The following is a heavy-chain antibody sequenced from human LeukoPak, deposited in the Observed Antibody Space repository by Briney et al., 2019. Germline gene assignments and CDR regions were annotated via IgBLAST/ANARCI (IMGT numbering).Heavy chain of an antibody. CDR3: AKGDTPDNSYNYFAP. V-gene: IGHV3-23*01. D-gene: IGHD1-1*01. Sequence: GGSLRLSCAASGFIISGYAMSWVRQAPGKGLEWVSSISYSGDGTKYADSVKGRCAISREDSKNTLYLQMNSLRAEDTAVYYCAKGDTPDNSYNYFAPWGQGTLVTVSS. J-gene: IGHJ5*02. CDR2: ISYSGDGT. CDR1: GFIISGYA.